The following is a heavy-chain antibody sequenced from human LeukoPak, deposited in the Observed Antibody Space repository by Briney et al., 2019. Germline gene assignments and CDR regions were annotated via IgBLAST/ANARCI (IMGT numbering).Heavy chain of an antibody. CDR1: GFTFSTYS. V-gene: IGHV3-48*01. CDR2: ISSTSNTI. Sequence: GGSLRLSCAASGFTFSTYSLNWVRQAPGKGLKWVSYISSTSNTIYYADSVKGRFTISRDNAKNSLYLQMNSLRAEDTAVYYCASHPPDAFDIWGQGTMVTLSS. J-gene: IGHJ3*02. CDR3: ASHPPDAFDI.